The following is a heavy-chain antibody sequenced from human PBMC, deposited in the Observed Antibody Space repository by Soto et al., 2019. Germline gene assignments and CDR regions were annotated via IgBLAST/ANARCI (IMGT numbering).Heavy chain of an antibody. CDR1: GFTFSSYA. CDR2: ISGSGGST. D-gene: IGHD1-26*01. V-gene: IGHV3-23*01. Sequence: GGSLRLSCAASGFTFSSYAMSWVRQAPGQGLEWVSAISGSGGSTYYADSVKGRFTISRDNSKNTLYLQMNSLRAEDTAVYYCATGRSGSYSPSDYWGQGTRVTVSS. J-gene: IGHJ4*02. CDR3: ATGRSGSYSPSDY.